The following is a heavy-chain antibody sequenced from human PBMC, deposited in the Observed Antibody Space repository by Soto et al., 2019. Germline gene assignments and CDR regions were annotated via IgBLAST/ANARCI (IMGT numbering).Heavy chain of an antibody. Sequence: PSETLSLTCTVSGGSINSGDYSWTWIRQHPGKGLEWIGYIFYNGNTYYNPSLQSRLTISGDTPKNQFSLKLNSVTAADTAVYYGARDNITGLFDYWGQGTLVTVSS. CDR2: IFYNGNT. D-gene: IGHD2-8*02. J-gene: IGHJ4*02. CDR1: GGSINSGDYS. V-gene: IGHV4-31*03. CDR3: ARDNITGLFDY.